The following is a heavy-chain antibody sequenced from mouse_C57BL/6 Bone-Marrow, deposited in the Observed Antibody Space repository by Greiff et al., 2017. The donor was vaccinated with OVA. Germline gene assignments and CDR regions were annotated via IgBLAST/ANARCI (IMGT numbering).Heavy chain of an antibody. CDR1: GYTFTSYW. Sequence: QVQLQQPGAELVMPGASVKLSCKASGYTFTSYWMHWVKQRPGQGLEWIGEIDPSDSYTNYNQKFKGKSTLTVDKSSSTAYMQLSSLTSEDSAVYYYERKRPTIYYEGYIDVWGTGTTVTVAS. CDR3: ERKRPTIYYEGYIDV. D-gene: IGHD2-12*01. CDR2: IDPSDSYT. J-gene: IGHJ1*03. V-gene: IGHV1-69*01.